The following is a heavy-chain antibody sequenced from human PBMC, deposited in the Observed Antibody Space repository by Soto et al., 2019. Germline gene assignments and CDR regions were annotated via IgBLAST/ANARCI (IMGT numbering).Heavy chain of an antibody. D-gene: IGHD3-3*01. CDR1: GYTFTSYD. Sequence: ASVKVSCKASGYTFTSYDINWVRQATGQGLEWVGWMNPNSGNTGYAQKFQGRVTMTRNTSISTAYMELSSLRSEDTAVYYCARGPSPVLRFLEWFPMDVWGQGTTVTVSS. CDR2: MNPNSGNT. J-gene: IGHJ6*02. V-gene: IGHV1-8*01. CDR3: ARGPSPVLRFLEWFPMDV.